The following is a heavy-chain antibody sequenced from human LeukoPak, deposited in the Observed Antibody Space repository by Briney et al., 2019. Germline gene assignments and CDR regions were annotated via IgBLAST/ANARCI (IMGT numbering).Heavy chain of an antibody. Sequence: PSETLSLTCTVSGGSISSYYWSWIRQPPGKGLEWIGYIYCSGSTNYNPSLKSRVTISVDTSKNQFSLKLSSVTAADTAVYYCARDTAAAGIWNWFDPWGQGTPVTVSS. CDR1: GGSISSYY. CDR2: IYCSGST. V-gene: IGHV4-59*01. J-gene: IGHJ5*02. CDR3: ARDTAAAGIWNWFDP. D-gene: IGHD6-13*01.